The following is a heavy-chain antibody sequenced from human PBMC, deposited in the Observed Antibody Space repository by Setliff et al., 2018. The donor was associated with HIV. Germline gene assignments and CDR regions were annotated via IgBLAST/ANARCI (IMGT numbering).Heavy chain of an antibody. CDR2: ISPDGSAT. CDR3: ARANPSLRFLEWLSPVHSDAFDI. D-gene: IGHD3-3*01. J-gene: IGHJ3*02. V-gene: IGHV3-7*01. Sequence: PGGSLRLSCAGSGSGGSGFTFSDYYMSWVRQAPAKGLEWVANISPDGSATYYVDSVKGRFTISRDNAKNSLYLQLNSLSVEDPAVYYCARANPSLRFLEWLSPVHSDAFDIWGQGTMVTVSS. CDR1: GFTFSDYY.